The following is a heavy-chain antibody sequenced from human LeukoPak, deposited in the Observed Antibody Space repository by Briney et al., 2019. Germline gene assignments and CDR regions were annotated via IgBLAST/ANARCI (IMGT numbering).Heavy chain of an antibody. CDR1: GGSISNHY. D-gene: IGHD3-10*01. V-gene: IGHV4-59*11. J-gene: IGHJ5*02. Sequence: SETLSLTCTVSGGSISNHYWTWIRQSPGKGLEWIGYIYYSGISDYNPSLRSRVTMSVDTSKNQFSLKLNSLTAVDTAVYYCARDMLGYYYGSGNYGSFDTWGQGTLVTVSS. CDR3: ARDMLGYYYGSGNYGSFDT. CDR2: IYYSGIS.